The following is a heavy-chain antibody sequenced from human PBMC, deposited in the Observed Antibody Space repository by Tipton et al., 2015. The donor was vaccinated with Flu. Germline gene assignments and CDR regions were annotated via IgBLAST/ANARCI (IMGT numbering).Heavy chain of an antibody. CDR2: ISSSGSTI. J-gene: IGHJ4*02. Sequence: SLRLSCAASGFTFSSYEMNWVRQAPGKGLEWLSYISSSGSTISSADSARGRFTFPRDNAKNSLYLQMNSLRAEDTALYYCVTLTGVGYWGQGDLVTVAS. V-gene: IGHV3-48*03. CDR1: GFTFSSYE. D-gene: IGHD7-27*01. CDR3: VTLTGVGY.